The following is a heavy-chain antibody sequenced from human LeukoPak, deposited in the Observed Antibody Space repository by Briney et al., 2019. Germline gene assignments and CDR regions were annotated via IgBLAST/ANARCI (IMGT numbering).Heavy chain of an antibody. V-gene: IGHV3-23*01. CDR1: GFTVSSNY. CDR3: AKGLHGSLNTD. J-gene: IGHJ4*02. CDR2: ISGSGGST. Sequence: GGSLRLSCAASGFTVSSNYMSWVRQAPGKGLEWVSVISGSGGSTYYADSVKGRFTISRDNSKNTLYLQMNSLRAEDTAVYYCAKGLHGSLNTDWGQGTLVTVSS. D-gene: IGHD4-17*01.